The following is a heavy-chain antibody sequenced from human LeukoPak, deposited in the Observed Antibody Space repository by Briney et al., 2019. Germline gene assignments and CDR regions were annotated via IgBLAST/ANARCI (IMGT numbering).Heavy chain of an antibody. D-gene: IGHD3-22*01. Sequence: GGSLRLSCAASGFTFSSYSMNWVRQAPGKGLEWVSYISSSSSPISYADSVKGRFTISRDNAKNSLFLQMNSLRAEDTAVYYCARDDSSGYSDWGQGTLVTVSS. V-gene: IGHV3-48*01. CDR3: ARDDSSGYSD. CDR1: GFTFSSYS. CDR2: ISSSSSPI. J-gene: IGHJ4*02.